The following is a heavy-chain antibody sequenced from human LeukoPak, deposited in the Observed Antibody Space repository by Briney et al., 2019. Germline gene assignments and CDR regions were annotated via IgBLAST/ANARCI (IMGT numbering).Heavy chain of an antibody. Sequence: GSLRLPCAASGFTFSTSAMHWVRQAPGKGLEWVAVMSYDGSYKHYADSVKGRFTISRDNSRNTLSLQMSSLRAEDTAVYYCASGSYHEHWGQGTLVTVSS. CDR2: MSYDGSYK. D-gene: IGHD1-26*01. CDR3: ASGSYHEH. J-gene: IGHJ4*02. V-gene: IGHV3-30*15. CDR1: GFTFSTSA.